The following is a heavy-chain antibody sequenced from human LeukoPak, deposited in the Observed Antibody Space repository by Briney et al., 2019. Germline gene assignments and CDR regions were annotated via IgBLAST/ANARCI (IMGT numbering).Heavy chain of an antibody. D-gene: IGHD6-19*01. V-gene: IGHV4-59*01. CDR1: GGSISSYY. J-gene: IGHJ6*03. Sequence: SETLSLTGTVSGGSISSYYWSWIRQLPGKGLECIGYIYYSGSTNYNPSLKSRVTISVDTSKNQFSLKLSSVTAADTAVYYCARGVAVAGHGRMGFYYYYYMDVWGKGTTVTISS. CDR3: ARGVAVAGHGRMGFYYYYYMDV. CDR2: IYYSGST.